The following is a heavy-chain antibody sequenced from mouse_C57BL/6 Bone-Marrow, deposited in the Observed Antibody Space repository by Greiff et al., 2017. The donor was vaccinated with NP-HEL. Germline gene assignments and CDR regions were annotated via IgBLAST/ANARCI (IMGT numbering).Heavy chain of an antibody. V-gene: IGHV1-55*01. J-gene: IGHJ4*01. Sequence: QVQLKQPGAELVKPGASVKMSCKASGYTFTSYWITWVKQRPGQGLEWIGDIYPGSGSTNYNEKFKSKATLTVDTSSSTAYMQLSSLTSEDSAVYYCAYSNYFYYAMDYWGQGTSVTVSS. CDR1: GYTFTSYW. D-gene: IGHD2-5*01. CDR3: AYSNYFYYAMDY. CDR2: IYPGSGST.